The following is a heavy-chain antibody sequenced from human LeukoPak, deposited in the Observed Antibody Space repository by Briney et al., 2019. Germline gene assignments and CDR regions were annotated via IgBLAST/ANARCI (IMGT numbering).Heavy chain of an antibody. D-gene: IGHD6-13*01. CDR1: GFTFNSYE. CDR3: ARISYSSMLYNWFDP. CDR2: ISRSGSTI. J-gene: IGHJ5*02. V-gene: IGHV3-48*03. Sequence: GGSLRLSCAASGFTFNSYEMNWVRQAPGQGLEWVSYISRSGSTIYYADSVKGRFTISRDNAKNSLFLQMSSLRAEDTAVYYCARISYSSMLYNWFDPWGQGTLVTVFS.